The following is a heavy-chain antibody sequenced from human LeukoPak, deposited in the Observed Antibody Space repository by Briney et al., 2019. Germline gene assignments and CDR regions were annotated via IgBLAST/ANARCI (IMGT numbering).Heavy chain of an antibody. CDR3: AIPATVTTPYDAFDI. CDR1: GFTFSSYA. V-gene: IGHV3-43*02. Sequence: GGSLRLSCAVSGFTFSSYAMNWVRQAPGQGVEWVSFISGDGGSTYYADSVKGRFTISRDNSKDSLYLQMNSLRTEDTALYYCAIPATVTTPYDAFDIWGQGTMVTVSS. CDR2: ISGDGGST. D-gene: IGHD4-17*01. J-gene: IGHJ3*02.